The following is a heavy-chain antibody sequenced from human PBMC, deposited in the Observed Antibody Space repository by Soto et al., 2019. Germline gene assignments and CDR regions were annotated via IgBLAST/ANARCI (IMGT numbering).Heavy chain of an antibody. CDR3: ARDKARIAAAFVY. J-gene: IGHJ4*02. CDR1: GYTFTSYA. D-gene: IGHD6-13*01. Sequence: QVQLVQSGAEVKKPGASVKVSCKASGYTFTSYAMHWVRQAPGQRLEWMGWINAGNGNTKYSQKFQGRVTITRDTSASTAYMELSSLRSEDTAVYYCARDKARIAAAFVYWGQGTLVTVSS. CDR2: INAGNGNT. V-gene: IGHV1-3*01.